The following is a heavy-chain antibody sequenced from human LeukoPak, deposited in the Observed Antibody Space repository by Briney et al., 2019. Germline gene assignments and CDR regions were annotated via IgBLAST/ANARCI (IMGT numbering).Heavy chain of an antibody. D-gene: IGHD1-7*01. CDR1: GFTFSTFP. CDR2: ISNDGTNK. V-gene: IGHV3-30*01. CDR3: ARGAGTTVYYIDV. Sequence: RAGGSLRLSCAASGFTFSTFPMHWVRQAPGKGLQWVAVISNDGTNKYYADSVKGRFTISRDNSKNTLFLQMNSLTTEDTAVYYCARGAGTTVYYIDVWGNGTTVTVSS. J-gene: IGHJ6*03.